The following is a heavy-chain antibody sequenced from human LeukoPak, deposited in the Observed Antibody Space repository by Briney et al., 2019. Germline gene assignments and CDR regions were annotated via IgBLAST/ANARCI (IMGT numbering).Heavy chain of an antibody. Sequence: GGSLRLSCAASGFTFSSYAINWVRQAPGKGLAWISGISGSGGSTYYADSVKGRFTISRGNSKNTLYLQMNSLRAEDTAVYYCAKLIAAAGPYYYYYGMDVWGQGTTVTVSS. CDR1: GFTFSSYA. V-gene: IGHV3-23*01. CDR2: ISGSGGST. D-gene: IGHD6-13*01. CDR3: AKLIAAAGPYYYYYGMDV. J-gene: IGHJ6*02.